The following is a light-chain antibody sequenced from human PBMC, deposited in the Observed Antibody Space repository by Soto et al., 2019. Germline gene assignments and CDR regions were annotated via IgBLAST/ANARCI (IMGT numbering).Light chain of an antibody. V-gene: IGKV3-11*01. CDR1: QSFSTY. CDR2: DTS. J-gene: IGKJ1*01. CDR3: QHRYNWPWT. Sequence: EIVLTQSPATLPLSPGERATLSCRASQSFSTYLAWYQQKPGQAPRLLIYDTSKRATGIPARFSVSGSGTDFTLTINSLEPEDFAMYYCQHRYNWPWTFGQGTKVEIK.